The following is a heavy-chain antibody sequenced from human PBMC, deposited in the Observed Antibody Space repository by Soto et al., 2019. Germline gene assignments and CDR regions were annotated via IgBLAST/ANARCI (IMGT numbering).Heavy chain of an antibody. J-gene: IGHJ4*02. Sequence: QVQLVQSGAEVKKPGASVKVSCKASAYTFTSYYMHWVRQAPGQGLEWMGIINPSGGSTSYAQKFQGRVPRTRDTCGGTVYMELGSLRSEGTAVYYCARDGGGGGGWYGGEDYWGQGTLVTVSS. D-gene: IGHD6-19*01. CDR1: AYTFTSYY. V-gene: IGHV1-46*01. CDR3: ARDGGGGGGWYGGEDY. CDR2: INPSGGST.